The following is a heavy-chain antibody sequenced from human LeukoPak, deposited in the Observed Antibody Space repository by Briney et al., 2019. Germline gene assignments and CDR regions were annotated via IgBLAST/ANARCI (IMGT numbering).Heavy chain of an antibody. CDR3: ARGVWSSRNAFDI. Sequence: GGSLRLSCAASGFSFTTSWMSWVRQAPGKGLEWVANIKPDATEKHYVDSVRGRFTISRDNAQNSLSLEMSSLGAEDTAVYYCARGVWSSRNAFDIWGQGTMVTVSS. CDR2: IKPDATEK. CDR1: GFSFTTSW. V-gene: IGHV3-7*01. D-gene: IGHD1-14*01. J-gene: IGHJ3*02.